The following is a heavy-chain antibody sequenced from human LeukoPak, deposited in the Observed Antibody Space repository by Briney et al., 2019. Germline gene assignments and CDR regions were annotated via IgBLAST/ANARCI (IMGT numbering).Heavy chain of an antibody. CDR2: ISASGGST. D-gene: IGHD5-12*01. CDR1: GVTVSNAW. CDR3: AKGRGYSGYDFFDY. V-gene: IGHV3-23*01. J-gene: IGHJ4*02. Sequence: GGSLRLSCAASGVTVSNAWMSWVRQAPGKGLEWVSAISASGGSTFYADSVKGRFTISRDNSQNTLYLQMNSLRAEDTALYYCAKGRGYSGYDFFDYWGQGTLVTVSS.